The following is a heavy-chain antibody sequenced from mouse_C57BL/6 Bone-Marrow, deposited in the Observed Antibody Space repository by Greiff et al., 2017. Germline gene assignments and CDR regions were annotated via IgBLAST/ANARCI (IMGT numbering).Heavy chain of an antibody. Sequence: VQLQQSGAELARPGASVKLSCKASGYTFTSYGISWVKQRTGQGLEWIGEIYPRSGNTYYNEKFKGKATLTADKSSSAAYMELRSLTSEDSAVYFCARWNYYGSSYGYWGQGTTLTVSS. CDR1: GYTFTSYG. CDR3: ARWNYYGSSYGY. CDR2: IYPRSGNT. V-gene: IGHV1-81*01. D-gene: IGHD1-1*01. J-gene: IGHJ2*01.